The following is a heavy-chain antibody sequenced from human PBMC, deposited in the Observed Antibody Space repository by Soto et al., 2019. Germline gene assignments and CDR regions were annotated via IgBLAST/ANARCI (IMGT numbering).Heavy chain of an antibody. V-gene: IGHV3-23*01. CDR2: ISGSGDST. D-gene: IGHD5-12*01. CDR1: GFTFSSYGMTFSSYA. J-gene: IGHJ4*02. CDR3: TASAYDTFLDY. Sequence: GGSLRLSCAASGFTFSSYGMTFSSYAMSWVRQAPGKGLEWVSTISGSGDSTYYADSVKGRFTISRDNSKNTLFLQMNSLRAGDTAVYYCTASAYDTFLDYWAQGRLVTVSS.